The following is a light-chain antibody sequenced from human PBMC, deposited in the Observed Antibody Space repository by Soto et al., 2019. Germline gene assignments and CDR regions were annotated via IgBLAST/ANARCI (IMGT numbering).Light chain of an antibody. CDR1: QSVSKY. Sequence: EVVLTQSPGTLSLSPGERATLSCRASQSVSKYFAWYQQKPGQAPRLLIYGASTMDSGIPDRFSGSGSGTDFTLTINRLGPEDSAVYYCQQFNSSPHTFGHGTKLEIK. J-gene: IGKJ2*01. CDR2: GAS. CDR3: QQFNSSPHT. V-gene: IGKV3-20*01.